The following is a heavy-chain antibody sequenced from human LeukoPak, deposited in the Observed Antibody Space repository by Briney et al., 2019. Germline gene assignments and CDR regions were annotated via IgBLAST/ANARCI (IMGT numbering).Heavy chain of an antibody. V-gene: IGHV3-23*01. CDR3: AKQFLDAN. J-gene: IGHJ4*02. Sequence: GGSLRLSCTASGFIFSKYAMTWVRQAPGKGLEWVATINSVDANTHYADSVRGRFTVSRDNSKNTLYLQMSRVGAEDTAVYYCAKQFLDANWGQGTLVAVS. D-gene: IGHD1-1*01. CDR1: GFIFSKYA. CDR2: INSVDANT.